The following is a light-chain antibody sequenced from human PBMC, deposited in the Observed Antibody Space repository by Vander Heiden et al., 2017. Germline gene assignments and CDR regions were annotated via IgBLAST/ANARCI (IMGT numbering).Light chain of an antibody. Sequence: SALTQPASVSGSPGQSSTISCTGTSSDIGTYNFVSWYQQHPGKAPKLMIYDVSDRPSGVSDRFSGSKSGNTASLTISGLQAEDEADYYCSSYTSSTTVVFGGGTTLTVL. CDR3: SSYTSSTTVV. J-gene: IGLJ3*02. CDR2: DVS. V-gene: IGLV2-14*03. CDR1: SSDIGTYNF.